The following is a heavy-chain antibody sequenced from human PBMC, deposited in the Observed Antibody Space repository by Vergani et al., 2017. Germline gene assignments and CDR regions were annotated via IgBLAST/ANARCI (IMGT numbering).Heavy chain of an antibody. D-gene: IGHD5-18*01. J-gene: IGHJ4*02. V-gene: IGHV3-30*03. CDR2: ISYDGSNK. Sequence: QVQLVESGGGVVQPGRSLRLSCAASGFTFSSYGMHWVRQAPGKGLEWVAVISYDGSNKYYADSVKGRFTISRDNSKNTLYLQMNSLRAEDTAVYYCARDPGYSSWGQGTLVTVSS. CDR3: ARDPGYSS. CDR1: GFTFSSYG.